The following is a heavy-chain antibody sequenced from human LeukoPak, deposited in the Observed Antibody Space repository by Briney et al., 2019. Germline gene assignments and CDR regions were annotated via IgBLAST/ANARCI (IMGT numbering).Heavy chain of an antibody. V-gene: IGHV4-30-2*01. D-gene: IGHD3-22*01. CDR3: AGDPGGDYYDSSGYYSVLSRGDY. CDR2: IYHSGST. CDR1: GGSISSGGYY. Sequence: SETLSLTCTVSGGSISSGGYYWSWIRQPPGKGLEWIGYIYHSGSTYYNPSLKSRVTISVDRSKNQFSLKLSSVTAADTAVYYCAGDPGGDYYDSSGYYSVLSRGDYWGQGTLVTVSS. J-gene: IGHJ4*02.